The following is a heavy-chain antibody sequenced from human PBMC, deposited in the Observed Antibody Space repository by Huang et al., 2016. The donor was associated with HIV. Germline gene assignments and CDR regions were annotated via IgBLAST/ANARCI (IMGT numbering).Heavy chain of an antibody. Sequence: VQLEESGGTLVQPGESLRLSCSVSGFTLNNYGIHWVRQDPREGLEWIAYSSDKGKTSHYADSGRGRFITSRDRVKNTIYLKMTNVTVKDSAVYFCARDGGYNFWTTYATYYLDFWGQGTPVTVSS. J-gene: IGHJ4*02. CDR3: ARDGGYNFWTTYATYYLDF. CDR1: GFTLNNYG. CDR2: SSDKGKTS. D-gene: IGHD3-3*01. V-gene: IGHV3-48*01.